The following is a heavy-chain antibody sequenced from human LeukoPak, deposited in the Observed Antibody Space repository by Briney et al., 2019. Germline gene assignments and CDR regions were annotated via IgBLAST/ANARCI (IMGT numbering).Heavy chain of an antibody. CDR1: GFTFNNYN. V-gene: IGHV3-21*01. CDR3: VRDQGGAVSY. J-gene: IGHJ4*02. D-gene: IGHD3-16*01. Sequence: PGGSLRLSCATSGFTFNNYNMNWVRQAPGRALEWVSSITSSGTYIFYADSVKGRFTISRDNAKNSMFLQMNSLRAEDTAVYYCVRDQGGAVSYWGQGTLVTVSS. CDR2: ITSSGTYI.